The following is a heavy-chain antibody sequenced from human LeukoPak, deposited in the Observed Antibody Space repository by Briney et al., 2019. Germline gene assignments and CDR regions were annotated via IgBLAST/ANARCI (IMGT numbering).Heavy chain of an antibody. J-gene: IGHJ4*02. D-gene: IGHD2-15*01. CDR3: AKDGGTHFDH. CDR2: ISSSGTTI. Sequence: GGSLRLSCAASGFTFRTSGMNWVREAPGKGLEWVSYISSSGTTISYAQSVKGRFTITRDNAQNSLTLHMNTLGADDTAVYYCAKDGGTHFDHWGQGTLVTVSS. V-gene: IGHV3-48*01. CDR1: GFTFRTSG.